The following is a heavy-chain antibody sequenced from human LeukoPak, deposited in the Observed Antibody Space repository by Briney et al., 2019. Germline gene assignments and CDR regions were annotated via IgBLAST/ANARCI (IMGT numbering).Heavy chain of an antibody. CDR1: GFTFSNYA. Sequence: GGSLRLSGSASGFTFSNYAMYWVRQAPGKGLEYFSATSSNGGSTYYADSVKGRFTSSRDNSKNSLYLQMSGLRSEDTAVYYCVKNGVYTSGWYGGYFDYWGQGTLVTVSS. CDR3: VKNGVYTSGWYGGYFDY. CDR2: TSSNGGST. D-gene: IGHD6-19*01. V-gene: IGHV3-64D*08. J-gene: IGHJ4*02.